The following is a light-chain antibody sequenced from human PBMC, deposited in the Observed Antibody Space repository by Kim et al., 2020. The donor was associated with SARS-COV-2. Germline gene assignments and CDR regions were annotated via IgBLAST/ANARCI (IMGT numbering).Light chain of an antibody. CDR1: QTVRTY. J-gene: IGKJ2*01. Sequence: SASVGERVTISCRASQTVRTYIKWYQQKPGKAPKLLIYGASTIKSGAPTRLTDSGCETEFTLTISGMQPEDFATYHCQQNYETPHTWGQGTKVEI. V-gene: IGKV1-39*01. CDR2: GAS. CDR3: QQNYETPHT.